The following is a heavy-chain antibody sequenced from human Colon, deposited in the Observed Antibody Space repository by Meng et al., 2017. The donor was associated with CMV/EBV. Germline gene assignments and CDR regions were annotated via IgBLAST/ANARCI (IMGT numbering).Heavy chain of an antibody. Sequence: ASVKVSCKASGYTFTDDQIHWVRQAPGQGLEWMGRINPNSGGSNYAQKFQGRVTMTRDTSITTAYMELSGLRSDDTAVYYCARFFNLFGSMFDYWGQGTLVTVSS. D-gene: IGHD3-10*01. CDR1: GYTFTDDQ. J-gene: IGHJ4*02. CDR2: INPNSGGS. CDR3: ARFFNLFGSMFDY. V-gene: IGHV1-2*02.